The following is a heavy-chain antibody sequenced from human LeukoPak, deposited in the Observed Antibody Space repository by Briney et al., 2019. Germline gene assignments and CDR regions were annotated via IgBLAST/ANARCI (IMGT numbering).Heavy chain of an antibody. J-gene: IGHJ4*02. V-gene: IGHV3-9*01. CDR1: GFTFDDYA. CDR2: ISWNSGSI. D-gene: IGHD1-7*01. Sequence: QTGRSLRLSCAASGFTFDDYAMHWVRQAPGKGLEWVSGISWNSGSIGYADSVKGRFTISRDNAKNSLYLQMNSLRAEDTAVYYCAREDLDPNFTGTTRGDDYWGQGTLVTVSS. CDR3: AREDLDPNFTGTTRGDDY.